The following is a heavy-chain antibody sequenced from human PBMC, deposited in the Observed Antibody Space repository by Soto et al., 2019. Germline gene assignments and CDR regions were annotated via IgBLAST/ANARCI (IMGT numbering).Heavy chain of an antibody. V-gene: IGHV3-23*01. D-gene: IGHD3-22*01. CDR2: ISGSGGST. CDR3: ARAPNYYDSSGSFDY. J-gene: IGHJ4*02. CDR1: GFTFSSYA. Sequence: GGSLRLSCAASGFTFSSYAMSWVRQAPGKGLEWVSAISGSGGSTYYADSVKGRFTIPRDNSKNTLYLQMNSLRAEDTAVYYCARAPNYYDSSGSFDYWGQGTLVTVSS.